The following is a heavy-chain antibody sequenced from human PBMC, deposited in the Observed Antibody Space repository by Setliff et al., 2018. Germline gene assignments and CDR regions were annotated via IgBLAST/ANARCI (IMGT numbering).Heavy chain of an antibody. J-gene: IGHJ3*01. Sequence: SVKVSCKASGGTFSSSAISWVRQAPGQGLEWVGRIIPFFGTANSAQKFQDRVTITAGESATTAYMELSSLRAEDTAVYYCARDPLYRENLSRVFDFWGQGTMVTVSS. D-gene: IGHD3-16*02. V-gene: IGHV1-69*13. CDR2: IIPFFGTA. CDR3: ARDPLYRENLSRVFDF. CDR1: GGTFSSSA.